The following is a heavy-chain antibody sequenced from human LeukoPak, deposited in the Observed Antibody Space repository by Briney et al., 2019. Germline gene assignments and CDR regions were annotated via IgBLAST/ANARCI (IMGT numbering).Heavy chain of an antibody. D-gene: IGHD2/OR15-2a*01. CDR1: GFSFDDYA. J-gene: IGHJ6*03. CDR2: ISWHSGRI. Sequence: GGSLRLSCAASGFSFDDYAMHWVRHAPGKGLEWVSGISWHSGRIAYADSVRGRFTISRDNAKNSLSLQMNSLRDDDTAVYYCAKDAYGGATFFYYMDVWGKGTTVIVSS. V-gene: IGHV3-9*01. CDR3: AKDAYGGATFFYYMDV.